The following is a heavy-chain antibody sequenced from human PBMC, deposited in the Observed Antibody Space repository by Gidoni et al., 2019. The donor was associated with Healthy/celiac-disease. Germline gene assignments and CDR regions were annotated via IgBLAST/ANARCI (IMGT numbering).Heavy chain of an antibody. V-gene: IGHV1-46*01. CDR1: GYTFTSHY. CDR3: ARDAGGGSSPLLAMDY. J-gene: IGHJ4*02. D-gene: IGHD6-13*01. Sequence: QVQLVQSGAEVKKPGASVKVSCKASGYTFTSHYMHWVRQAPGQGLEWMGIINPSGGSTSYAQKFQGRVTMTRDTSTSTVYMELSSLRSEDTAVYYCARDAGGGSSPLLAMDYWGQGTLVTVSS. CDR2: INPSGGST.